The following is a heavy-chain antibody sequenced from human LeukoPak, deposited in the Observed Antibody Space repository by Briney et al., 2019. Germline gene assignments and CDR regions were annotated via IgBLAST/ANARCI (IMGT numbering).Heavy chain of an antibody. Sequence: SETLSLTCTVSGGSIINSDYYWGWIRQPPGKGLEWIGSVSYTGSTYYNPSLKSRVTISVDTSKNQFSLKLSSVTAADTAVYYCARDEDYGEGHFDYWGQGTLVTVSS. CDR1: GGSIINSDYY. D-gene: IGHD4-17*01. CDR2: VSYTGST. CDR3: ARDEDYGEGHFDY. J-gene: IGHJ4*02. V-gene: IGHV4-39*07.